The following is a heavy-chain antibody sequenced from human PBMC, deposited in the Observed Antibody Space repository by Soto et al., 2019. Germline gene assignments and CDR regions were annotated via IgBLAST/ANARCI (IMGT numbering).Heavy chain of an antibody. CDR3: ARSREHYYDSSGYFDY. V-gene: IGHV3-23*01. D-gene: IGHD3-22*01. CDR2: TSGSGGST. CDR1: GFTFGACA. Sequence: VQLLESGGGLVQPGGSLRLSCAASGFTFGACAMSWVRQAPGKGLEWVSATSGSGGSTSYADSVKGRLTISRDNSKNTLYLQMNSLRAEDTAVYYCARSREHYYDSSGYFDYWGQGTLVTVSS. J-gene: IGHJ4*02.